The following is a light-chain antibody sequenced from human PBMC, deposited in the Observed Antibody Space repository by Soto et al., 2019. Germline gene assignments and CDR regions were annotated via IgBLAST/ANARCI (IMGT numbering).Light chain of an antibody. CDR1: SSDVGGYNY. CDR2: EVS. J-gene: IGLJ1*01. V-gene: IGLV2-8*01. Sequence: QSVLTQPPSASGSPGQSVTISCTGTSSDVGGYNYVSWYQQHPGKAPKLMIYEVSKRPSGVPDRFSGSKSGNTASLTVSGLPAEDEADYYCSSYAGSNSYVFVTGTKVTVL. CDR3: SSYAGSNSYV.